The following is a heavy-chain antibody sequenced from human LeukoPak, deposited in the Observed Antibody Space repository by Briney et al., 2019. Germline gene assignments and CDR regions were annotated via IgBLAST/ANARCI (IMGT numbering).Heavy chain of an antibody. J-gene: IGHJ5*02. CDR1: GGSISSYY. D-gene: IGHD5-24*01. V-gene: IGHV4-4*07. CDR2: IYTSGST. CDR3: AREGGQRWLQSNWFDP. Sequence: SETLSLTCTVSGGSISSYYWSWIRQPAGKGLEWIGRIYTSGSTNYNPSLKSRVTLSVDTSKNQFSLKLSSVTAADTAVYYCAREGGQRWLQSNWFDPWGQGTLVTVSS.